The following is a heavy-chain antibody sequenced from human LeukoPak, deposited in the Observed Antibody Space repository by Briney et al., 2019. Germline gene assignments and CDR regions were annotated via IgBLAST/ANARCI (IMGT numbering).Heavy chain of an antibody. Sequence: SVKVSCKASGGTLSSYAISWVRQAPGQGLEWMGGIIPIFGTANYAQKFQGRVTITTDESTSTAYMELSSLRSEDTAVYYCARVWSPGGSYEYYFDYWGQGTLVTVSS. V-gene: IGHV1-69*05. CDR3: ARVWSPGGSYEYYFDY. CDR2: IIPIFGTA. J-gene: IGHJ4*02. D-gene: IGHD1-26*01. CDR1: GGTLSSYA.